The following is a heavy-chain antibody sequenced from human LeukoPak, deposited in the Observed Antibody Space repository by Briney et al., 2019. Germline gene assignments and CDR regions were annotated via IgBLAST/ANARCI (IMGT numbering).Heavy chain of an antibody. Sequence: GGSLRLSCVASGFYFGGHAMHWLRQAPGKGLEWVAYITYGSDTIYYADSVKGRFTISRDNAKNSLYLQMNSLRAEDTAVYYCARDRGSYYGRDAFDIWGQGTMVTVSS. J-gene: IGHJ3*02. D-gene: IGHD1-26*01. CDR1: GFYFGGHA. CDR2: ITYGSDTI. V-gene: IGHV3-48*04. CDR3: ARDRGSYYGRDAFDI.